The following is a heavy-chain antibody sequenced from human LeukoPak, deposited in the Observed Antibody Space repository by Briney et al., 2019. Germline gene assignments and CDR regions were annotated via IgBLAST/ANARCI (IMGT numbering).Heavy chain of an antibody. CDR3: ALRRDSSGCHNP. Sequence: ASVKVSCEASGYTFTSYDINWVRQATGQGLEWMGWMNPNSGNTGYAQKFQGRVTMTRNTSISTAYMELSSLRSEDTAVYYCALRRDSSGCHNPWGQGTLVTVSS. D-gene: IGHD6-19*01. CDR2: MNPNSGNT. CDR1: GYTFTSYD. V-gene: IGHV1-8*01. J-gene: IGHJ5*02.